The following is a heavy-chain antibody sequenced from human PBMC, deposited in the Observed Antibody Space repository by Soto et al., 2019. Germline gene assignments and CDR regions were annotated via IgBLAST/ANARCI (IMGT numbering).Heavy chain of an antibody. CDR1: GDSFTGYY. J-gene: IGHJ6*03. V-gene: IGHV1-2*04. Sequence: QVQLVQSGAEVKKPGASVTVSCRASGDSFTGYYMHWVRQAPGQGLEWMGWINPNSGVTKYAQKFQGWVTMTRDTSMRTVYMELSRLRSDDTAVYYCARESGGATATLDYYYFYMDVWGTGNTVTVSS. CDR2: INPNSGVT. CDR3: ARESGGATATLDYYYFYMDV. D-gene: IGHD1-26*01.